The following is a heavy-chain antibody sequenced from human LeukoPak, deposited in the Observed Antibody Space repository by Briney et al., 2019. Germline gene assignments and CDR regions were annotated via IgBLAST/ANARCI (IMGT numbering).Heavy chain of an antibody. Sequence: SETLSLTCTVSGGSISSSSYYWGWIRQPPGKGLEWIGSIYYSGSTYYNPSLKSRVTISVDTSKNQFPLKLSSVTAADTAVYYCARDKILVRYYDSSGYHYFDYWGQGTLVTVSS. CDR2: IYYSGST. CDR1: GGSISSSSYY. V-gene: IGHV4-39*06. D-gene: IGHD3-22*01. CDR3: ARDKILVRYYDSSGYHYFDY. J-gene: IGHJ4*02.